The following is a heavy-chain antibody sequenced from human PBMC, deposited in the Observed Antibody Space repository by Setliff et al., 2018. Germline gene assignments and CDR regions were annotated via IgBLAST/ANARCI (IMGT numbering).Heavy chain of an antibody. V-gene: IGHV2-70*17. Sequence: SGPTLVNPTQTLTLTCTPSGVSVSTDGMCVSWVRQPPGKALEWLARIDWDDAKFYSPSLKTRLTISKDTSKNQVVLTMTNMDPGDTATYYCTRVLRGGRGIIFALDIWGQGTMVTV. CDR2: IDWDDAK. CDR1: GVSVSTDGMC. D-gene: IGHD3-10*01. CDR3: TRVLRGGRGIIFALDI. J-gene: IGHJ3*02.